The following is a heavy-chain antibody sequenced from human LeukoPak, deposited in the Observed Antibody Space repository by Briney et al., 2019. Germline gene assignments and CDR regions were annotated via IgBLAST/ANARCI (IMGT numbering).Heavy chain of an antibody. D-gene: IGHD1-26*01. Sequence: GASVKVSCKASGYTFTDYYMHWVRQAPGQGLEWMGWINPNSGGTNYAQKFQGRVTMTRDTSISTAYMELSRLRSDDTAVYYCARRSPELPRDWGQGTLVTVSS. CDR1: GYTFTDYY. J-gene: IGHJ4*02. CDR3: ARRSPELPRD. V-gene: IGHV1-2*02. CDR2: INPNSGGT.